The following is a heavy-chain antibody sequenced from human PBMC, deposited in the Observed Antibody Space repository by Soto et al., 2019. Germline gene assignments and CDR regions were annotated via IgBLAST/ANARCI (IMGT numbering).Heavy chain of an antibody. CDR1: GFTFSSYG. J-gene: IGHJ4*02. V-gene: IGHV3-33*01. Sequence: PGGSLRLSCAASGFTFSSYGMHWVRQAPGKGLEWVAVIWYDGSNKYYADSVKGRFTISRDNSKNTLYLQMNSLRAEDTAVYYCARDPDLRPGYYYDSSGYYYDYWGQGTLVTVSS. D-gene: IGHD3-22*01. CDR2: IWYDGSNK. CDR3: ARDPDLRPGYYYDSSGYYYDY.